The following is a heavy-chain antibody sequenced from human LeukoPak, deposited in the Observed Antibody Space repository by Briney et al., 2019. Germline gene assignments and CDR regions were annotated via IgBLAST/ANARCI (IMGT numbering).Heavy chain of an antibody. CDR2: ISLSSSYI. Sequence: GGSLRLSRAASGFTFSSYSMNWVRQAPGKGLEWVSSISLSSSYIYYADPVKGRFTISRDNAKNSLYLQMNSLRAEDTAVYYCARDLPNYYDSRGYYYYFDYWGQGTLVTVSS. V-gene: IGHV3-21*01. CDR1: GFTFSSYS. J-gene: IGHJ4*02. D-gene: IGHD3-22*01. CDR3: ARDLPNYYDSRGYYYYFDY.